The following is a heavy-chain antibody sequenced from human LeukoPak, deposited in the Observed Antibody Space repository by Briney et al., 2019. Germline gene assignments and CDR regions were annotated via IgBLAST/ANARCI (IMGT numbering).Heavy chain of an antibody. D-gene: IGHD3-9*01. J-gene: IGHJ6*04. CDR2: IKQDGSEK. V-gene: IGHV3-7*03. Sequence: PGGSLRLSCAASGFTFSSYWMSWVRQAAGKGLEWVANIKQDGSEKYYVDSVKGRFTISRDNAKNSLYLQMNSLRAEDTAVYYCARDLVLRYFDWLPSKNYYYGMDVWGKGTTVTVSS. CDR1: GFTFSSYW. CDR3: ARDLVLRYFDWLPSKNYYYGMDV.